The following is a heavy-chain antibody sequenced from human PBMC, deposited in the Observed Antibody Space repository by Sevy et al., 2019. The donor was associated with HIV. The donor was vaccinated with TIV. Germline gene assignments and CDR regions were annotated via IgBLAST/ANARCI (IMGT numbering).Heavy chain of an antibody. J-gene: IGHJ6*02. CDR1: GYRFTEYW. CDR2: IYPGDSDT. CDR3: ARGARGTLPSYYYYGWDV. Sequence: GGSLRLSCKGSGYRFTEYWIAWVRQMPGKGLEWMGIIYPGDSDTIYSPSFRGQVTISVDKSISTAYVKWSTLKASDTGIYYCARGARGTLPSYYYYGWDVWGQGTTVTVSS. V-gene: IGHV5-51*01. D-gene: IGHD1-1*01.